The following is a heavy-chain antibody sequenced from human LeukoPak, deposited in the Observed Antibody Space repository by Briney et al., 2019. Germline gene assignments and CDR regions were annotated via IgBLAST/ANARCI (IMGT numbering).Heavy chain of an antibody. V-gene: IGHV4-38-2*01. CDR2: MFHSGDT. D-gene: IGHD4-17*01. CDR1: GYSIRSGSY. Sequence: SETLSLTCAVSGYSIRSGSYWCCIRQPPGKGLEWIGCMFHSGDTYHNPSLKSRVTISADTSKNQFSLKLTSVTAADTAVYYCAKVGAYGDYARHDYWGQGTLVTVSS. J-gene: IGHJ4*02. CDR3: AKVGAYGDYARHDY.